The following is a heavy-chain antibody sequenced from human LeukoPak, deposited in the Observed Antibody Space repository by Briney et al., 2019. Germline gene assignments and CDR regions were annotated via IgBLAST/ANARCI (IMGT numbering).Heavy chain of an antibody. V-gene: IGHV1-8*02. CDR1: GYTFTGYY. CDR2: MNPQSGDT. D-gene: IGHD3-10*01. Sequence: VASVKVSCKASGYTFTGYYMHWVRQAPGQGLEWMGWMNPQSGDTDYAQKFQGRVTMTRSPSITTAYMELTSLTYEDTAVYYCARVPRRGDQFDPWGQGTLVTVSS. CDR3: ARVPRRGDQFDP. J-gene: IGHJ5*02.